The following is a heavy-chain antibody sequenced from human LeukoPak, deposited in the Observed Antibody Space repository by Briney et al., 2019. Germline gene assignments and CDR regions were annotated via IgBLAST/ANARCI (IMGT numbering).Heavy chain of an antibody. D-gene: IGHD2-21*02. Sequence: PSETLSLTCTVFGGSLNSGAYYWSWIRQHPEKGLEWIGYLSHRGTTHYNPSLKSRVSISGDTSKSQFSLNVSSVTDADTAVYFCARMPRGTEVVTPYSFDYWGRGTLVTVSS. CDR3: ARMPRGTEVVTPYSFDY. CDR2: LSHRGTT. CDR1: GGSLNSGAYY. V-gene: IGHV4-31*03. J-gene: IGHJ4*02.